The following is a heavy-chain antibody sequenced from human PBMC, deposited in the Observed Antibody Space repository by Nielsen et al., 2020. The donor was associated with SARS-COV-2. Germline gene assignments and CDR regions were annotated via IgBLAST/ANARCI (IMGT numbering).Heavy chain of an antibody. CDR1: GFTFSAYA. CDR3: TREPAAIRSDY. CDR2: VSGNVAQTT. Sequence: GGSLRLSCAASGFTFSAYAIIWVRQAAGKGLEWVSAVSGNVAQTTYYADSVKGRFTISRDNAKSSLFLQMNSLRAEDTAVYYCTREPAAIRSDYWGQGTLVTVSS. V-gene: IGHV3-23*01. D-gene: IGHD2-2*01. J-gene: IGHJ4*02.